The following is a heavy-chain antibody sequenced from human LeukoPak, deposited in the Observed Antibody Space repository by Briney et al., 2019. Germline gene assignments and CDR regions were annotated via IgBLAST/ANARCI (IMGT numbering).Heavy chain of an antibody. CDR2: INPNSGGT. D-gene: IGHD2-2*01. V-gene: IGHV1-2*02. J-gene: IGHJ5*02. Sequence: VASAKVSCKASGYTFTGYYMHWVRQAPGQGLEWMGWINPNSGGTNYAQKFQGRVTMTRDTSISTAYMELSRLRSDDTAVYYCARAFPAAKASGKPRFDPWGQGTLVTVSS. CDR3: ARAFPAAKASGKPRFDP. CDR1: GYTFTGYY.